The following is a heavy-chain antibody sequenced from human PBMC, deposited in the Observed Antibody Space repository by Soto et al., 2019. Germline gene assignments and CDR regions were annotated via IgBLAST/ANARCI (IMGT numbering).Heavy chain of an antibody. D-gene: IGHD6-25*01. CDR3: ARRKERSGPYYLDS. V-gene: IGHV1-8*01. Sequence: QVQLVRSGAEVKKPGASVKVSCKASGYTFATYDFAWVRQATGQGLEWMGWMNPNTGNTGYAQAFRGRVTMTRNTSITTAYMELSSLRSEDTAVYFCARRKERSGPYYLDSWGQGTLVTVSS. CDR1: GYTFATYD. CDR2: MNPNTGNT. J-gene: IGHJ4*02.